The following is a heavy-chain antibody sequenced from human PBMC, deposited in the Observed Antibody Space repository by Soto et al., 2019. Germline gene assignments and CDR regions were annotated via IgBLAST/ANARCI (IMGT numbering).Heavy chain of an antibody. J-gene: IGHJ4*02. CDR2: IYSGGST. Sequence: GGSLRLSCAASGFTVSSNYMSWVRQAPGKGLEWVSVIYSGGSTYYADSVKGRVTISRHNSKNTLYLQMNSLRAEDTAVVYCARAGRVFGVVIKYFDYWGQGTLVTVSS. V-gene: IGHV3-53*04. CDR1: GFTVSSNY. CDR3: ARAGRVFGVVIKYFDY. D-gene: IGHD3-3*01.